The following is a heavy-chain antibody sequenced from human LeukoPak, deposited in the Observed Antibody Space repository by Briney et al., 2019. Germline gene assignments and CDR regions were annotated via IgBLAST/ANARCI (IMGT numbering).Heavy chain of an antibody. V-gene: IGHV1-69*13. D-gene: IGHD2-2*01. CDR1: GGTFSNHA. CDR2: IIPIFDSA. Sequence: SVKVSCKASGGTFSNHAISWVRQAPGQGLEWMGGIIPIFDSAGYARKFQDRITIIADGSTNTAYMELYSLRPEDTAVYYCASGACSRTSCNSLDYWGQGTLVTVPS. CDR3: ASGACSRTSCNSLDY. J-gene: IGHJ4*02.